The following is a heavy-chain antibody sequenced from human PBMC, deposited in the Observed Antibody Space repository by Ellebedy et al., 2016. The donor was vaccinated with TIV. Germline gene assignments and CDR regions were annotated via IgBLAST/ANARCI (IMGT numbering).Heavy chain of an antibody. CDR2: ISYDGSDK. Sequence: GESLKISXAASGFTLSRYSMNWARQAPGKGLEWVATISYDGSDKYYTESVKGRFTISKDNSKNTLFLQMNSLRAEDTAVYYCAKDKGSGTYYNLYFGMDVWGQGTTVIVAS. D-gene: IGHD3-10*01. CDR3: AKDKGSGTYYNLYFGMDV. J-gene: IGHJ6*02. CDR1: GFTLSRYS. V-gene: IGHV3-30*18.